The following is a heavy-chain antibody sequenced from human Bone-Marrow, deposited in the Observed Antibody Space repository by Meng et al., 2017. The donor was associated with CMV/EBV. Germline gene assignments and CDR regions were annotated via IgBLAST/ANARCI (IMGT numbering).Heavy chain of an antibody. Sequence: GESLKISCTASGFTFSTYWMSWVRQTPGKGLEWVANIKKDGSEKYDVDSVKGRFTFSRDSAKNSLYLQMNSLRAEDTALYYCARDHRAVPAANGKQYYYYYYGMDVWGQGTTVTVSS. D-gene: IGHD2-2*01. V-gene: IGHV3-7*03. J-gene: IGHJ6*02. CDR3: ARDHRAVPAANGKQYYYYYYGMDV. CDR1: GFTFSTYW. CDR2: IKKDGSEK.